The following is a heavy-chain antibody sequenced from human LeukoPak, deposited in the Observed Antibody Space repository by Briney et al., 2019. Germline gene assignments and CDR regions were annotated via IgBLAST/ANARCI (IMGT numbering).Heavy chain of an antibody. J-gene: IGHJ4*02. CDR1: GFTVSSIY. CDR3: ARESGSGSLGFDD. D-gene: IGHD3-10*01. V-gene: IGHV3-66*01. CDR2: IYTGGGT. Sequence: GGSLRLSCAASGFTVSSIYMNWVRQAPGKGLEWVSVIYTGGGTYYAGSVKDRFTISRDNSKNTLYLQMNSLRAEDTAVYDCARESGSGSLGFDDWGQRTLVTVSS.